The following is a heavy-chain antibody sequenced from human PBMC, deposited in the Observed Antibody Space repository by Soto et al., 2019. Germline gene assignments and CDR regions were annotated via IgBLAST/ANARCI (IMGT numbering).Heavy chain of an antibody. CDR1: NGSFSGYY. J-gene: IGHJ1*01. CDR2: ITHSGSS. V-gene: IGHV4-34*01. CDR3: ARGLEYFQH. Sequence: SETLSLTCDVFNGSFSGYYWSWIRQPPGKGLEWIAEITHSGSSNYNPSLKSRVTMSLDRSKNHFSLKLTSVTAADTAVYYCARGLEYFQHWGQGTLVTVSS.